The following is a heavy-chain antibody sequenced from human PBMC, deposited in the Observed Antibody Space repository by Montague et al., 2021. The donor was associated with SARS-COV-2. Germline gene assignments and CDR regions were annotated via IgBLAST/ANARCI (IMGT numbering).Heavy chain of an antibody. D-gene: IGHD6-13*01. V-gene: IGHV4-39*07. Sequence: SETLSLTCTVSGGSISSSSYYWGWIRQPPGKGLEWIGSIYYSGSTYYNPSLKSRDTISVDTFKNQFSLKLSSVTAADTAVYYCARVGRQQLVRLSGMDVWGQGTTVTVSS. CDR2: IYYSGST. CDR3: ARVGRQQLVRLSGMDV. J-gene: IGHJ6*02. CDR1: GGSISSSSYY.